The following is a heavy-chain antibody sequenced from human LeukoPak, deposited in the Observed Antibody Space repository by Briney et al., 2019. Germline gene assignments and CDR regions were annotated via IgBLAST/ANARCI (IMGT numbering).Heavy chain of an antibody. V-gene: IGHV1-69*13. J-gene: IGHJ6*02. Sequence: ASVKVSCKASGGTFSSYAISWVRQAPGQGLEWMGGIIPIFGTAIYAQKFQGRVTITADESTSTAYMELSSLRSEDTLVFYCLGTAPGDSSSWNYYYYGMDVWGQGTTVTVSS. D-gene: IGHD6-13*01. CDR2: IIPIFGTA. CDR3: LGTAPGDSSSWNYYYYGMDV. CDR1: GGTFSSYA.